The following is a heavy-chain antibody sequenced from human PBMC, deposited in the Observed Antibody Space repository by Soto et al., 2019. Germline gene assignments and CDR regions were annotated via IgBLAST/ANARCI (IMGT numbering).Heavy chain of an antibody. CDR1: GGTISSYA. D-gene: IGHD4-17*01. CDR2: IIPIFGTA. CDR3: ARVGSTTVVTHWFDP. J-gene: IGHJ5*02. Sequence: QVQLVQSVAEVKKPGSSVKVSCKASGGTISSYAISWVRQAPGQGLEWMGWIIPIFGTANYAQKFQGRVTITADESTSTAYMELSSLRSEDTAVYYCARVGSTTVVTHWFDPWGQGTLVTVSS. V-gene: IGHV1-69*01.